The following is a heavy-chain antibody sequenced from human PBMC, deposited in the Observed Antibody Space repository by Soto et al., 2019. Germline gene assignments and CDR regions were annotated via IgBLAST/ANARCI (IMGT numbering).Heavy chain of an antibody. J-gene: IGHJ3*01. CDR1: GFSFSSYW. D-gene: IGHD3-9*01. CDR2: INTDGSST. CDR3: ARSPGGYYID. Sequence: EVQLVESGGGLVQPGGSLRLSCVDSGFSFSSYWMHWVRQGPGKGLVWVSRINTDGSSTNYADSVKGRFTISRDNAKNTVYLQMSSLRAEDTAVYYCARSPGGYYIDWGQVTMVTVSS. V-gene: IGHV3-74*01.